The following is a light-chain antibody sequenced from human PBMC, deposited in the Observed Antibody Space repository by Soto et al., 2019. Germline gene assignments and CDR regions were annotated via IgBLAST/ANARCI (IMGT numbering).Light chain of an antibody. V-gene: IGLV2-14*01. CDR2: DVN. CDR3: VSYATGSVYV. CDR1: SSDVGGYNY. J-gene: IGLJ1*01. Sequence: QSALTQPASVSGSPGQSITISCTGTSSDVGGYNYVSWYQQHPGKVPKLMMFDVNNRPSGVSNRFSGSKSGNTASLTISGLQAEDEADYFCVSYATGSVYVFGTGTKRTVL.